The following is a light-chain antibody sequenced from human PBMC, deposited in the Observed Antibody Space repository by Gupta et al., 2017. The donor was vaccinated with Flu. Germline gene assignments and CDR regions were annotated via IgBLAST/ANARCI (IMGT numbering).Light chain of an antibody. CDR2: GAS. J-gene: IGKJ4*01. CDR1: QRVSSY. CDR3: QQYGSSLT. Sequence: QSPGTLSLSPGEGATLSCRASQRVSSYLAWYQQRPGQSPRLLISGASSRATGIPDRFSGSGSGTDFTLTISRLEPEDFAVYYCQQYGSSLTCGGGTKVEI. V-gene: IGKV3-20*01.